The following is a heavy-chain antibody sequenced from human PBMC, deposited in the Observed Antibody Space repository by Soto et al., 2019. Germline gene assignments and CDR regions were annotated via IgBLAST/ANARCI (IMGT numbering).Heavy chain of an antibody. CDR1: GYTFTCYG. V-gene: IGHV1-18*04. CDR2: ISAYNGNT. CDR3: ARDVLLWFGESNWFDP. J-gene: IGHJ5*02. Sequence: QVQLVQSGAEVKKPGASVKVSCKASGYTFTCYGISWMRQAPGQGLEWMGWISAYNGNTNYAQKLQGRVTMTTDTSTSTAYMELRSLRSDDTAVYYCARDVLLWFGESNWFDPWGQGTLVTVSS. D-gene: IGHD3-10*01.